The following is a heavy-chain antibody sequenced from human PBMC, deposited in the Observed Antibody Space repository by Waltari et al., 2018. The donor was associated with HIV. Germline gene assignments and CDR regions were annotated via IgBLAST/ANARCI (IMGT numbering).Heavy chain of an antibody. V-gene: IGHV1-8*01. D-gene: IGHD3-16*01. CDR2: MNPNSANT. Sequence: QVQLGQSGAEVKKPGASVTVSCKASGYTLTSYDINCVRQAPGQGLEWMGWMNPNSANTGYAQSFQGRVTMTRNTSIGTAYMELSSLRSEDTAVYYCARNGVRGDRYFDYWGQGTLVTVSS. CDR1: GYTLTSYD. CDR3: ARNGVRGDRYFDY. J-gene: IGHJ4*02.